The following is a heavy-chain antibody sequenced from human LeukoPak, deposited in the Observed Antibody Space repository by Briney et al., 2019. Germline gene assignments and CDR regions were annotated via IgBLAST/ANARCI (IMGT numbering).Heavy chain of an antibody. CDR2: ISAYNGNT. D-gene: IGHD3-10*01. V-gene: IGHV1-18*01. J-gene: IGHJ4*02. CDR1: GYTFTSYG. Sequence: ASVKVSCKASGYTFTSYGISWVRQPPGQGREWMGWISAYNGNTNYAQKLQGRVTMTTDTSTSTAYMELRSLRSDDTAVYYCASGGWDVNRGVFDYWGQGTLVTVSS. CDR3: ASGGWDVNRGVFDY.